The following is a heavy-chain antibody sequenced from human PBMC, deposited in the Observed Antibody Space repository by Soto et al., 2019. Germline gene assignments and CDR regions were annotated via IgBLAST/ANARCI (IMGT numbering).Heavy chain of an antibody. D-gene: IGHD2-2*01. CDR2: IIPIFGTA. CDR1: GGTFSSYA. J-gene: IGHJ6*02. V-gene: IGHV1-69*13. Sequence: GASVKVSCKASGGTFSSYAISWVRQAPGQGLEWMGGIIPIFGTANYAQKFQGRVTITADESTSTAYMELSSLRSEDTAVYYCARGYCSSTSCYAVADYYYGMDVWGQGTTVTVSS. CDR3: ARGYCSSTSCYAVADYYYGMDV.